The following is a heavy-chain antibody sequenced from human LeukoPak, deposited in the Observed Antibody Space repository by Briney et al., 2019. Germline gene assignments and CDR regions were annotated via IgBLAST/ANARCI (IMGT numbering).Heavy chain of an antibody. CDR2: FYYSGST. Sequence: SETLSLTCTVSGGSISTTNYYWGCIRQPPGKGLEWIGSFYYSGSTYYNPSLKSRITISVDRSMNQFYLRMSSVTAADTAVYYCARLNYDSGGYYGVPNWFDPWGPGTLVTVSS. CDR3: ARLNYDSGGYYGVPNWFDP. J-gene: IGHJ5*02. D-gene: IGHD3-22*01. V-gene: IGHV4-39*01. CDR1: GGSISTTNYY.